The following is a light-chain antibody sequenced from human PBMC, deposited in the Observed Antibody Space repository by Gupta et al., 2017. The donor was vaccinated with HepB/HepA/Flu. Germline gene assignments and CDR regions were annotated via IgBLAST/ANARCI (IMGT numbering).Light chain of an antibody. J-gene: IGKJ1*01. CDR2: GTS. Sequence: MLTQSPATLSLSPGETATLSCRASQDISTNLAWYQQRPGLAPRLLIFGTSSRATGIPDRFSVSGSGTEFTLTISSRQSEDVGIYYCQHKNNCPGTFGQGTRVEIK. V-gene: IGKV3-15*01. CDR3: QHKNNCPGT. CDR1: QDISTN.